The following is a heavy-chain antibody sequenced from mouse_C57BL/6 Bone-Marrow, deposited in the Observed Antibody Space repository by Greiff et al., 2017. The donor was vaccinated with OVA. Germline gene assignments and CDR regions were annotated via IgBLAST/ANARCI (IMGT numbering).Heavy chain of an antibody. V-gene: IGHV1-82*01. CDR1: GYAFSSSW. Sequence: VQRVESGPELVKPGASVKISCKASGYAFSSSWMNWVKQRPGKGLEWIGRIYPGDGDTNYNGKFKGKATLTADKSSSTAYMQLSSLTSEDSAVYFCARGTAYYSNYGYFDVWGTGTTVIVSS. CDR2: IYPGDGDT. J-gene: IGHJ1*03. CDR3: ARGTAYYSNYGYFDV. D-gene: IGHD2-5*01.